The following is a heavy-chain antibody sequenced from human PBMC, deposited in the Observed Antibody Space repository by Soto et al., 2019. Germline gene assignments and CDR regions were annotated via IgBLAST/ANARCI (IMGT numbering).Heavy chain of an antibody. CDR1: GFTFSSYG. J-gene: IGHJ6*02. CDR3: ARFATASTFFMDV. D-gene: IGHD4-17*01. Sequence: QVQLVESGGGVVQPGRSLRLSCAASGFTFSSYGMHWVRQAPGKGLEWVAVIWYDGSNKYYADSVKGRFTISRDNSKNTLYLQMNSLRAEETAVYYCARFATASTFFMDVWGQGTTVTVSS. V-gene: IGHV3-33*01. CDR2: IWYDGSNK.